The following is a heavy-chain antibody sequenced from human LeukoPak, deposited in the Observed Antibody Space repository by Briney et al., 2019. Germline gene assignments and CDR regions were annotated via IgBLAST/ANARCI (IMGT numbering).Heavy chain of an antibody. CDR3: AKGVVAATNAPYYGMDV. Sequence: GRSLRLSCAASGFTFSNYGMHWVRQAPGKGLEWVAVISYDESDKYYADSVKGRFTISRDNSKNTLYLQMNSLRPEDTAVYYCAKGVVAATNAPYYGMDVWGQGTTVTVSS. CDR2: ISYDESDK. D-gene: IGHD2-15*01. J-gene: IGHJ6*02. V-gene: IGHV3-30*18. CDR1: GFTFSNYG.